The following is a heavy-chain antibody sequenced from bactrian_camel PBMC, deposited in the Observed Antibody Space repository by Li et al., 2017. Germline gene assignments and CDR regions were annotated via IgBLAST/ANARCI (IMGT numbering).Heavy chain of an antibody. J-gene: IGHJ6*01. CDR1: GYTYSNYC. CDR3: AAEPSARFPAPLEVLGIMGDLFGF. CDR2: IDSHGGT. V-gene: IGHV3S53*01. D-gene: IGHD3*01. Sequence: HVQLVESGGGSVQAGGSLRLSCAASGYTYSNYCMAWFRQAPGKEREGVAAIDSHGGTAYADSATGRFTISQDRDTVYLQMNNLKPEDTAMYYCAAEPSARFPAPLEVLGIMGDLFGFWGQGTQVTVS.